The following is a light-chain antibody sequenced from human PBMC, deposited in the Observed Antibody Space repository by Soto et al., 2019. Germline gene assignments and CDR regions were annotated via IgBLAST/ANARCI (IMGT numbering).Light chain of an antibody. J-gene: IGKJ3*01. Sequence: EIVLTQSPGTLTLSPGERATLSCRASQSVSSSYLAWYQQKPGQNPRLLIYGASSRATGISDRFSGSGSGTDFTLTISRLEPEDFAVYYCQQYGSSPPTFGPGTKVDIK. V-gene: IGKV3-20*01. CDR1: QSVSSSY. CDR3: QQYGSSPPT. CDR2: GAS.